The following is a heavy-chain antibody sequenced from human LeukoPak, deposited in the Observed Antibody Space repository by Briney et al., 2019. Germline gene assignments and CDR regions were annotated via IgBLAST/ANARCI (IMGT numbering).Heavy chain of an antibody. CDR3: ARSSGSPPYYYYMDV. V-gene: IGHV4-39*07. J-gene: IGHJ6*03. Sequence: SETLSPTCTVSGGSISSSSYYWGWVRQPPGKGLEWIGSIYYSGSTYYNPSLKSRVTISVDTSKNQFSLKLSSVTAADTAVYYCARSSGSPPYYYYMDVWGKGTTVTVSS. CDR2: IYYSGST. D-gene: IGHD3-10*01. CDR1: GGSISSSSYY.